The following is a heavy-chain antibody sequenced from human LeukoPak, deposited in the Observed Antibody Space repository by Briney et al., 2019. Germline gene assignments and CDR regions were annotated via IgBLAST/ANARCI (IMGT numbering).Heavy chain of an antibody. Sequence: ASVKVSCKASGYTFTSYYMHWARQAPGQGLEWMGIINPSGGSTSYAQKFQGRVTMTRDMSTSTVYMELSSLRSEDTAVYYCARGLLTYYDILTGYHYFDYWGQGTLVTVSS. CDR1: GYTFTSYY. D-gene: IGHD3-9*01. CDR2: INPSGGST. J-gene: IGHJ4*02. CDR3: ARGLLTYYDILTGYHYFDY. V-gene: IGHV1-46*01.